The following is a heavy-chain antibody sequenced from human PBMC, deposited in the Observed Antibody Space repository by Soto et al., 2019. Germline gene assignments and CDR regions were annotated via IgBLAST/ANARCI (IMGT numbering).Heavy chain of an antibody. CDR1: GGPISSYY. J-gene: IGHJ4*02. CDR2: IYYSGST. D-gene: IGHD6-19*01. CDR3: ARTFSSGWYDFDY. Sequence: LSLTCTVSGGPISSYYWSWIRQPPGKGLEWIGYIYYSGSTNYNPSLKSRVTISVDTSKNQFSLKLSSVTAADTAVYYCARTFSSGWYDFDYWGQGTLVTVSS. V-gene: IGHV4-59*01.